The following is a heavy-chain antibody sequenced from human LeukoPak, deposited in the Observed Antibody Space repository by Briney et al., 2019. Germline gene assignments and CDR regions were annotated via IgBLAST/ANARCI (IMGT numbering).Heavy chain of an antibody. J-gene: IGHJ4*02. CDR3: ARESGDIVVVPAVYFDY. V-gene: IGHV4-61*01. CDR1: GGSLSSGSYY. Sequence: PSETLSLTCTVSGGSLSSGSYYWSWIRQPPGKGLEWIGYIYYSGSTNYNPSLKSRVTISVDTSKNQFSLKLSSVTAADTAVYYCARESGDIVVVPAVYFDYWGQGTLVTVSS. D-gene: IGHD2-2*01. CDR2: IYYSGST.